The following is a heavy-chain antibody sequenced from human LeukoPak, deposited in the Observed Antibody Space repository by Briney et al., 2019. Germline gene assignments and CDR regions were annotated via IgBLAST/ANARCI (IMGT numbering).Heavy chain of an antibody. J-gene: IGHJ4*02. V-gene: IGHV1-69*05. D-gene: IGHD3-22*01. CDR3: ARYKWGYYDSSGYTFDY. CDR2: IIPIFGTA. CDR1: GGTFSSYA. Sequence: SVKVSCKASGGTFSSYAISWVRQAPGQGLEWMGGIIPIFGTANYAQKFQGRVTITRDTSASTAYMELSSLRSEDTAVYYCARYKWGYYDSSGYTFDYWGQGTLATVSS.